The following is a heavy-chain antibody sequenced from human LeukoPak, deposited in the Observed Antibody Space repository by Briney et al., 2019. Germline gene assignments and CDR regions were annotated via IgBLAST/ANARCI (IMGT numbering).Heavy chain of an antibody. D-gene: IGHD3-10*01. Sequence: GSLRLSCAASGFTFSTYSMNWVRQAPGKGLEWVSSISSSSTYMYYAGSVKGRFTISRDNAKNSLYLQMNSLRAEDTAVYYCARDPYYYGSGSYYEPYYYYMDVWGKGTTVTVSS. V-gene: IGHV3-21*01. J-gene: IGHJ6*03. CDR1: GFTFSTYS. CDR2: ISSSSTYM. CDR3: ARDPYYYGSGSYYEPYYYYMDV.